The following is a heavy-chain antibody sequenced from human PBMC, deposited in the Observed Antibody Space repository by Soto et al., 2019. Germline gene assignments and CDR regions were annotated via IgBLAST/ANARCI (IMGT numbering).Heavy chain of an antibody. Sequence: PSETLSLTCTVSGGSISSYYWSWIRQPPGKGLEWIGYIYYSGSTNYNPSLKSRVTISVDTSKNQFSLKLSSVTAADTAVYYCARLPWARGGNSRGHYFDYWGQGTLVTVSS. V-gene: IGHV4-59*08. CDR2: IYYSGST. CDR1: GGSISSYY. D-gene: IGHD2-21*02. CDR3: ARLPWARGGNSRGHYFDY. J-gene: IGHJ4*02.